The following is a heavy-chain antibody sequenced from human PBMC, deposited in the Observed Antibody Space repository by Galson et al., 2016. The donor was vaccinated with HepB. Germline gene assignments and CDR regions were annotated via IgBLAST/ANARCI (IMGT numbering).Heavy chain of an antibody. CDR3: TTRYCSGGSGYSRFRARHAIDI. CDR2: IKSKTDGGTT. D-gene: IGHD2-15*01. CDR1: GFTLSNAW. J-gene: IGHJ3*02. V-gene: IGHV3-15*01. Sequence: SLRLSCAASGFTLSNAWMSWVRQAPGKGLEWVGRIKSKTDGGTTDYAAPVKGRFTISRDDSKNTLYLQMNSLKTEDTAVYYCTTRYCSGGSGYSRFRARHAIDIWGQGTMVTVSS.